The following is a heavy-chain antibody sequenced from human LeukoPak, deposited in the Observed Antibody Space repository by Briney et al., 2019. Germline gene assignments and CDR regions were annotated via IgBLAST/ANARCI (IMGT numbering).Heavy chain of an antibody. V-gene: IGHV4-39*07. D-gene: IGHD3-10*01. J-gene: IGHJ4*02. Sequence: SSETLSLTCTVSGDSITSSSFYWAWIRQPPGKGLEWIGTIYYSGSTYYNPSLKSRVTVSVDTSKNQFSLKLSSVTAADTAVYYCARTNPYGSGSSGFDYWGQGTLVTVSS. CDR2: IYYSGST. CDR3: ARTNPYGSGSSGFDY. CDR1: GDSITSSSFY.